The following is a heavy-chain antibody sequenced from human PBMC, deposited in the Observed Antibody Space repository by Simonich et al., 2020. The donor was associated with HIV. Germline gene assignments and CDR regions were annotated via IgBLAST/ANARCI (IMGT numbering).Heavy chain of an antibody. Sequence: VQLVQSGAEVKKPGATVKISCKVSGYTFTDYYMHWVQQAPGKGLEWMGGISPILHTANYAQKFQGRVTITADESTSTAYMELSSLRSEDTAVYYCARGYYYDSSGYYPNWYFDLWGRGTLVTVSS. V-gene: IGHV1-69*13. D-gene: IGHD3-22*01. J-gene: IGHJ2*01. CDR2: ISPILHTA. CDR3: ARGYYYDSSGYYPNWYFDL. CDR1: GYTFTDYY.